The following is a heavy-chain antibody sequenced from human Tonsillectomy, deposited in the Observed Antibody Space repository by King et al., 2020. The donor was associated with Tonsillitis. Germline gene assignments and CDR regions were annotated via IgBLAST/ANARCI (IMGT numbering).Heavy chain of an antibody. CDR2: ISSSGSTI. CDR1: GFTFSSYE. V-gene: IGHV3-48*03. D-gene: IGHD6-13*01. J-gene: IGHJ4*02. Sequence: DVQLVESGGGLVQPGGSLRLSCAASGFTFSSYEMNWVRQAPGKGLEWVSYISSSGSTIYYADSVKGRFTISRDNAKNSLYLQMNSLRAEDTAVYYCARGSRTVAAAGLGVGYWGQGTLVTVSS. CDR3: ARGSRTVAAAGLGVGY.